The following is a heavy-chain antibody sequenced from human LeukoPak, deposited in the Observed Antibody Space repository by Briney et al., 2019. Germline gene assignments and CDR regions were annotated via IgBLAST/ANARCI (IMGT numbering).Heavy chain of an antibody. J-gene: IGHJ6*03. CDR2: FDPEDGET. CDR1: GYTLTELS. D-gene: IGHD1-1*01. CDR3: ATGRNGADYYYYYMDV. V-gene: IGHV1-24*01. Sequence: ASVKVSCKVSGYTLTELSMHWVRQAPGKGLEWMGGFDPEDGETIYAQKFQGRVTMTEDTSTDTAYMELSSLRSEDTAVYYCATGRNGADYYYYYMDVWGKGTTVTVSS.